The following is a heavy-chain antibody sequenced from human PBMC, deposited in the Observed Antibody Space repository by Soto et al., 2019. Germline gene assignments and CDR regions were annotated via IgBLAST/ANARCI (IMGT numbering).Heavy chain of an antibody. CDR2: IIPIFGRA. CDR3: ARPVEIATISRSYLFY. V-gene: IGHV1-69*01. D-gene: IGHD2-21*01. CDR1: GGTFSNYA. J-gene: IGHJ4*02. Sequence: QVQLVQSGAEVKKPGSSVKVSCKASGGTFSNYAINWVRQAPGQGLEWMGGIIPIFGRANYAQKFQGRVTITADESTSTPYLDLSSLRSEDTAVYYCARPVEIATISRSYLFYWGQGTLVTVSS.